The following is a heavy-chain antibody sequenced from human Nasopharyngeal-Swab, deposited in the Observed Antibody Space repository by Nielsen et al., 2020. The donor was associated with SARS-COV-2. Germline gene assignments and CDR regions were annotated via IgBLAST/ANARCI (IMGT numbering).Heavy chain of an antibody. CDR3: ATTAAAAGTSWFDP. CDR1: GYTLTELS. CDR2: FYPEDGET. D-gene: IGHD6-13*01. Sequence: ASVKVSCKVSGYTLTELSMHWVRQAPGKGLEWIGVFYPEDGETIYAQKFQGRVTMTEDTSTDTAYMELSSLRSEDTAVYYCATTAAAAGTSWFDPWGQGTLVTVSS. V-gene: IGHV1-24*01. J-gene: IGHJ5*02.